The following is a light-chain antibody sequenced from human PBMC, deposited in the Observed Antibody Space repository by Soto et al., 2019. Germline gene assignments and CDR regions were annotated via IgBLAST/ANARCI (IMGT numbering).Light chain of an antibody. J-gene: IGKJ5*01. CDR2: GAS. Sequence: EIVLTQSPGTLSLSPGERATLSCRASQSVTSRYLAWYQQKPGQAPRLLIFGASIRDTGVPDRFSGSGSGTDFTLTISRLEPEDFAVYYCQQYGSSPPITFGQGTRLEIK. CDR3: QQYGSSPPIT. V-gene: IGKV3-20*01. CDR1: QSVTSRY.